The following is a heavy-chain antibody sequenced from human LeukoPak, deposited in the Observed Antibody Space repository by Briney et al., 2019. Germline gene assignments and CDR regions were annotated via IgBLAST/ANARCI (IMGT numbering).Heavy chain of an antibody. V-gene: IGHV1-3*01. CDR1: GYTFTSYA. CDR3: AKDRGSGSTELDY. CDR2: INAGNGNT. D-gene: IGHD3-10*01. J-gene: IGHJ4*02. Sequence: ASVKVSCKASGYTFTSYAMHWVRQAPGQRLEWMGWINAGNGNTKYSQKFRGRVTITRDTSASTAYMELSSLRAEDTAVYYCAKDRGSGSTELDYWGQGTLVTVSS.